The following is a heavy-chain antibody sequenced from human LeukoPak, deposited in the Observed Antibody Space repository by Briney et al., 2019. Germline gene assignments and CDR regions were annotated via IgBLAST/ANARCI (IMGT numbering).Heavy chain of an antibody. CDR2: IWYDGSNK. V-gene: IGHV3-33*01. Sequence: GGSLRLSCAASGFTFSSYGMHWVRQAPGKGLEVVAVIWYDGSNKYYADSVKGRFTISRDNSKNTLYLQMNSLRAEDTAVYYCARGMGSWYRNWFDPWGQGTLVTVSS. CDR1: GFTFSSYG. CDR3: ARGMGSWYRNWFDP. D-gene: IGHD6-13*01. J-gene: IGHJ5*02.